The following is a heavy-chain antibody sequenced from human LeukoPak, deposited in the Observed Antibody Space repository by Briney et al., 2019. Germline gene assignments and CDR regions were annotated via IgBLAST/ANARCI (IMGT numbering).Heavy chain of an antibody. J-gene: IGHJ5*02. CDR2: IIPILGIA. CDR3: ARAPLYYDFWSGYYSGFWFDP. D-gene: IGHD3-3*01. V-gene: IGHV1-69*04. CDR1: GYTFTSYG. Sequence: EASVKVSCKASGYTFTSYGISWVRQAPGQGLEWMGRIIPILGIANYAQKFQGRVTITADKSTSTAYMELSSLRSEDTAVYYCARAPLYYDFWSGYYSGFWFDPWGQGTLVTVSS.